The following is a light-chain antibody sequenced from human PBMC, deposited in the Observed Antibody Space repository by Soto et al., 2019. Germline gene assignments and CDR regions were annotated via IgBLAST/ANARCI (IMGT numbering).Light chain of an antibody. CDR2: AVS. V-gene: IGLV2-14*01. CDR3: TSSTTSSTYV. CDR1: SSDVGNYIY. J-gene: IGLJ1*01. Sequence: QSALTQPASGSGSPGQSITISGIGTSSDVGNYIYVFWFQQHPRKDPKLIISAVSNQPSGVSSHLSGSTSGNTASLTISGLQPEDEAHYYCTSSTTSSTYVFGTGTKVTVL.